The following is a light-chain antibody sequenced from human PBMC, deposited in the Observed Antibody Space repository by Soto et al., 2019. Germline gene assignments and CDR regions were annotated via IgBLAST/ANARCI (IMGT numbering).Light chain of an antibody. Sequence: TQTQSFLSASVGDRVTITCRASQDASDYLAWYQHAPGKAPNLLIYAAYTLQSGVPSRFSGSGSGTEFSLTITSLQPEDFATHYCHYLNGAPTNPFGQRTLLDI. CDR1: QDASDY. V-gene: IGKV1-9*01. CDR3: HYLNGAPTNP. CDR2: AAY. J-gene: IGKJ5*01.